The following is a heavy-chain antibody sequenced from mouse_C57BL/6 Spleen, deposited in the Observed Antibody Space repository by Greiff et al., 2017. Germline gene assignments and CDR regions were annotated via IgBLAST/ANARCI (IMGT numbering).Heavy chain of an antibody. V-gene: IGHV1-81*01. CDR3: ARSPYDYDGAWFAY. CDR2: IYPRSGNT. D-gene: IGHD2-4*01. Sequence: VQLQQSGAELARPGASVKLSCKASGYTFTSYGISWVKQRTGQGLEWIGEIYPRSGNTYYNEKFKGKATLTADKSSSTAYMELRSLTSEDSAGYFCARSPYDYDGAWFAYWGQGTLVTVSA. J-gene: IGHJ3*01. CDR1: GYTFTSYG.